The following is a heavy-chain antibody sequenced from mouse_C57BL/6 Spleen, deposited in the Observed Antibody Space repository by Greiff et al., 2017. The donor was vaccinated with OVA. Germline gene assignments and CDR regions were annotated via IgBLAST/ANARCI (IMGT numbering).Heavy chain of an antibody. CDR2: ISSGSSTI. CDR1: GFTFSDYG. D-gene: IGHD1-1*01. V-gene: IGHV5-17*01. CDR3: ARSYGSLWYFDV. Sequence: VQLKESGGGLVKPGGSLKLSCAASGFTFSDYGMHWVRQAPEKGLEWVAYISSGSSTIYYADTVKGRFTISRDNAKNTLFLQMTSLRSEDTAMYYCARSYGSLWYFDVWGTGTTVTVSS. J-gene: IGHJ1*03.